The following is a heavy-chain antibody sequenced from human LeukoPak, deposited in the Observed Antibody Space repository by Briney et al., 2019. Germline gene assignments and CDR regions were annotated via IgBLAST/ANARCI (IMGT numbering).Heavy chain of an antibody. V-gene: IGHV4-59*08. CDR1: GGSMNSYY. J-gene: IGHJ5*02. CDR2: IYSSGIT. Sequence: SQTLSLTCTVSGGSMNSYYWSWIRQSPGKGLESIGYIYSSGITKYNPSLESRVTLSVDTSKREISLKLTSVTAADMAVYYCARHDRDGYDYWFDPWGQGTLVTVSS. D-gene: IGHD5-24*01. CDR3: ARHDRDGYDYWFDP.